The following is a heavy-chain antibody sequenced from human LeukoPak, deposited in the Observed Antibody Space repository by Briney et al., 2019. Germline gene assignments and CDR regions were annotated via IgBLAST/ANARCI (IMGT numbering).Heavy chain of an antibody. D-gene: IGHD6-13*01. CDR1: GFTFDDYG. J-gene: IGHJ4*02. CDR2: ISWNSASV. CDR3: AKDYGYSSSWYDY. V-gene: IGHV3-9*01. Sequence: PGGSLRLSCEASGFTFDDYGMHWVRQAPGKGLEWVSTISWNSASVGYVDSVKGRFTISRDNAMKTLYLQMNSLRPEDTALYYCAKDYGYSSSWYDYWGQGTLVTVSS.